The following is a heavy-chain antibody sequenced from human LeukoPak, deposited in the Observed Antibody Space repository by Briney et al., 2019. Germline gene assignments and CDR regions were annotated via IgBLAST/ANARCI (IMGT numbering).Heavy chain of an antibody. D-gene: IGHD3/OR15-3a*01. V-gene: IGHV1-69-2*01. CDR1: GYTFTDYY. CDR2: VDPEDGET. Sequence: GASVKVSCKVSGYTFTDYYMHWLQQAPGKELEWMGLVDPEDGETIYAEKFQGRVTITADTSTDTAYMELSSLRSEDTAVYYCAKGPSDFDFDYWGQGTLVTVSS. CDR3: AKGPSDFDFDY. J-gene: IGHJ4*02.